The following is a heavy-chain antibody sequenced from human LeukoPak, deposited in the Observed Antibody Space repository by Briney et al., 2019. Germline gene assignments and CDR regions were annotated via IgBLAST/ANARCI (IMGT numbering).Heavy chain of an antibody. D-gene: IGHD6-19*01. CDR3: ARHRDGSGWSVFGLSFDY. Sequence: KCGESLKISCKGSGYSFTSYWIGWVRQMPGKGLEWMGIIYPGDSDTRYSPSFQGQVTISADKSISTAYLQWSSLKASDTAMYYCARHRDGSGWSVFGLSFDYWGQGTLVTVSS. V-gene: IGHV5-51*01. CDR2: IYPGDSDT. CDR1: GYSFTSYW. J-gene: IGHJ4*02.